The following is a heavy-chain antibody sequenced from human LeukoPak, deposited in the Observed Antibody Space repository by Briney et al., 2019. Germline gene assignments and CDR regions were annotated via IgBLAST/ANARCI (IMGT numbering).Heavy chain of an antibody. J-gene: IGHJ3*02. CDR1: GFPFSSYA. Sequence: GGSLRLSCAASGFPFSSYAMNWVRQAPGKGLEWVSAISGSGGSTHYADSVKGRFTISRDNSKNTLYLQMNSLRAEDTAVYYCVRDVGASGSFDIWGQGTMVTVSS. V-gene: IGHV3-23*01. CDR2: ISGSGGST. CDR3: VRDVGASGSFDI. D-gene: IGHD1-26*01.